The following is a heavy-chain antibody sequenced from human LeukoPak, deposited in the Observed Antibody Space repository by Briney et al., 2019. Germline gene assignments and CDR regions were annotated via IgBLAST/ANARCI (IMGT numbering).Heavy chain of an antibody. V-gene: IGHV4-59*01. Sequence: SETLSLTCTVSGGSISSYYWSWIRQPPGKGLEWIGYIYYSGSTNYNPSLKSRVTISVDTSKNQFSLKLSSVTAADTAVYYCARGTQEYDSSGYYYDYWGQGTLVTVSS. D-gene: IGHD3-22*01. CDR1: GGSISSYY. J-gene: IGHJ4*02. CDR2: IYYSGST. CDR3: ARGTQEYDSSGYYYDY.